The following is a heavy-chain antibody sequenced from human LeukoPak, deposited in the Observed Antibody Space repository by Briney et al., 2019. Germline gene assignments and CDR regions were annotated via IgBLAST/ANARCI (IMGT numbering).Heavy chain of an antibody. J-gene: IGHJ4*02. CDR2: INPNSGGT. V-gene: IGHV1-2*02. Sequence: GASVTVSCTASGYTFTGYYMHWVRQAPGQGLEWLGWINPNSGGTNYAQKFQGRVTMTRDTSISTTYMELSRLRSDETAVYYCARYYYDSSGYYSVLFDYWGQGTLVTVSS. D-gene: IGHD3-22*01. CDR1: GYTFTGYY. CDR3: ARYYYDSSGYYSVLFDY.